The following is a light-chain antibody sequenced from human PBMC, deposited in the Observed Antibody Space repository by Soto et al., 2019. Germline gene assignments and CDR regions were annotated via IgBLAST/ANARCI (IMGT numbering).Light chain of an antibody. V-gene: IGKV1-39*01. Sequence: DIRMTQSPSSLPASVGDRVTITCRASQRISGYLNWYLQKPGKAPKLLMYAASRLQSGVPSRFTGSGSGTDFTLTISSLQPEDFATYYCQQSYSFPWAFGQGTKVELK. CDR3: QQSYSFPWA. J-gene: IGKJ1*01. CDR2: AAS. CDR1: QRISGY.